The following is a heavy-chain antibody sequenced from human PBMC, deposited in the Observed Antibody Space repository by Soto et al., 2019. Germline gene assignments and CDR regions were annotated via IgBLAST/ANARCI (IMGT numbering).Heavy chain of an antibody. CDR3: ARGVDVVVVAATQWFDP. D-gene: IGHD2-15*01. J-gene: IGHJ5*02. CDR1: GGSISSGGYY. V-gene: IGHV4-31*03. Sequence: QVQLQESGPGLVKPSQTLSLTCTVSGGSISSGGYYWSWIRQHPGKGLEWIGYIYYSGSTYYNPSLKSRVTISVDTSKNQFSLKLSSVTAADTAVYYCARGVDVVVVAATQWFDPWGQGTLVTVSS. CDR2: IYYSGST.